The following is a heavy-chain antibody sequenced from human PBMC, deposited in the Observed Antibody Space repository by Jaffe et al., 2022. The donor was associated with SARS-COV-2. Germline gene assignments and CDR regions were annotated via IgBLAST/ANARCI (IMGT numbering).Heavy chain of an antibody. CDR1: GFTFSSYS. CDR3: ARNLDVLGRYFDY. D-gene: IGHD3-3*01. Sequence: EVQLVESGGGLVKPGGSLRLSCAASGFTFSSYSINWVRQAPGKGLEWVSSISGSSSYIYYADSVKGRFTISRDNAKNSLYLQMNSLRAEDTAMYYCARNLDVLGRYFDYWGQGTLVTVSS. CDR2: ISGSSSYI. V-gene: IGHV3-21*01. J-gene: IGHJ4*02.